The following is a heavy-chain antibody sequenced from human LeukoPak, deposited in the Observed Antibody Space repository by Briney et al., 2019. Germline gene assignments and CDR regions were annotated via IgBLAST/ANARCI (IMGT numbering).Heavy chain of an antibody. Sequence: GGSLRLSCAASGFTVSSNYMSWVRQAPGKGLEWVSVIYSGGSTYYADSVKGRFTISRHNSKNTLYLQMNSLRAEDTAVYYCARVTLEARTGGYCGMDVWGQGTTVTVSS. V-gene: IGHV3-53*04. CDR2: IYSGGST. D-gene: IGHD6-6*01. CDR1: GFTVSSNY. J-gene: IGHJ6*02. CDR3: ARVTLEARTGGYCGMDV.